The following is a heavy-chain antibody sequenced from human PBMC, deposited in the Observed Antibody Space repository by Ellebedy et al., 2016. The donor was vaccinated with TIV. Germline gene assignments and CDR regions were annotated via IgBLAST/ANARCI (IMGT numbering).Heavy chain of an antibody. CDR3: ARTLGYCSDLSCPGMDV. CDR2: INPNSGVT. CDR1: GNTFDGFY. Sequence: AASVKVSCKASGNTFDGFYIQWVRQAPGQGLEWMGWINPNSGVTIFAQKFRGRVRMTRDSSISTIYMELSSLTSDDTAVYFCARTLGYCSDLSCPGMDVWGQGTTVTVSS. J-gene: IGHJ6*02. D-gene: IGHD2-15*01. V-gene: IGHV1-2*02.